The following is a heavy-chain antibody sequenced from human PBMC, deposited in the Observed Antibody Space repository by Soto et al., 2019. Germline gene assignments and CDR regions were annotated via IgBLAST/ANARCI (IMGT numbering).Heavy chain of an antibody. J-gene: IGHJ5*02. Sequence: SETLSLTCAVSGYSISSGYYWGWIRQPPGKGLEWIGSIYHSGSTYYNPSLKSRVAISVDTSKNQFSLKLSSVTAADTAVYYCARRVDNWFDPWGQGTLVTV. CDR3: ARRVDNWFDP. CDR2: IYHSGST. V-gene: IGHV4-38-2*01. D-gene: IGHD5-12*01. CDR1: GYSISSGYY.